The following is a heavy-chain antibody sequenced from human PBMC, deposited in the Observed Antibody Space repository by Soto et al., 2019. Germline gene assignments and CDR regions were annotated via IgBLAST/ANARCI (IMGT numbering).Heavy chain of an antibody. Sequence: QVQLQESGPGLVKPSETLSLTCTVSGASISSYYWTWIRQPPGKGLEWIGYIYNSGSTNYNPSLKSRVTISVEPSKNQCSLKLSSVTAADTAVYYCARDGGFYYGMDVWGQGTTVTVSS. CDR2: IYNSGST. D-gene: IGHD3-3*01. J-gene: IGHJ6*02. CDR1: GASISSYY. V-gene: IGHV4-59*01. CDR3: ARDGGFYYGMDV.